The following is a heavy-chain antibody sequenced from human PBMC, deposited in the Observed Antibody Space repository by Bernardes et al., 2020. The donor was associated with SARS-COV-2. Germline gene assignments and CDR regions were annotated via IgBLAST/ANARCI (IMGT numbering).Heavy chain of an antibody. CDR1: GFTFSFYA. J-gene: IGHJ6*02. CDR2: ISGSDGST. D-gene: IGHD1-26*01. CDR3: AKDLWELPKYSYYGMDV. V-gene: IGHV3-23*01. Sequence: GGSLRLSCAASGFTFSFYAMSWVRQAPGKGLEWVSAISGSDGSTYYADSVKGRFTISRDNSKNTLYLQMNSLRAEDTAVYYCAKDLWELPKYSYYGMDVWGQGTTVTVSS.